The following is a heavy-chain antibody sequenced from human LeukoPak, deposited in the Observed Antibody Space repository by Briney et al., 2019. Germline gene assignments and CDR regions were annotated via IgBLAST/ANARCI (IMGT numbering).Heavy chain of an antibody. V-gene: IGHV3-30-3*01. J-gene: IGHJ6*03. CDR1: GFTFSSYA. CDR2: ISYDGSNK. Sequence: GGSLRLSCAASGFTFSSYAMHWVRQAPGKGLEWVAVISYDGSNKYYADSEKGRFTISRDNSKNTLYLQMNSLRAEDTAVYYCARDPVVPAAIYYYYYMDVWGKGTTVTVSS. CDR3: ARDPVVPAAIYYYYYMDV. D-gene: IGHD2-2*01.